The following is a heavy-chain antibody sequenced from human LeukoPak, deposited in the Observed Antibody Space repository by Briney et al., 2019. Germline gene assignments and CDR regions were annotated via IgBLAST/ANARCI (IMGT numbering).Heavy chain of an antibody. CDR1: GFTVSSNE. J-gene: IGHJ4*02. CDR2: ISGGST. Sequence: GGSLRLSCAASGFTVSSNEMSWVRQAPGKGLEWVSSISGGSTYYADSRKGRFTISRDNSKNTLYLQMNSLRAEDTAVYYCAKVRVEDTAMAPPYYWGQGTLVTVSS. CDR3: AKVRVEDTAMAPPYY. V-gene: IGHV3-38-3*01. D-gene: IGHD5-18*01.